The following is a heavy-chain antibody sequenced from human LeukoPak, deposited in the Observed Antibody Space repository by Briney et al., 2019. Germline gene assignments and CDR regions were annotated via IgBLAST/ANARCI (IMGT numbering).Heavy chain of an antibody. V-gene: IGHV1-46*01. J-gene: IGHJ4*02. CDR2: INPSGGST. Sequence: ASVKVSCKASGYTFTSYYMHWVRQAPGQGLEWMGIINPSGGSTSYAQKFQGRVTMTRGMSTSTVYMELSSLRSEDTAVYYCASGGPSLADYWGQGTLVTVSS. D-gene: IGHD3-16*01. CDR1: GYTFTSYY. CDR3: ASGGPSLADY.